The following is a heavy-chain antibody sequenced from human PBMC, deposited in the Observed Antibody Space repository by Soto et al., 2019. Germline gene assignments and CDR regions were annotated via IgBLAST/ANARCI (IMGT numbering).Heavy chain of an antibody. D-gene: IGHD1-26*01. CDR2: IYWDNDK. CDR3: AHRRARTGARDDAYDV. Sequence: QITLRGSVLPLLKPTQTAPLTGISSGFSLITSGVGGGGFRQPPGKSPEWLALIYWDNDKRYNPSLKNRLTLTKDTSKNQVVLTVTNMDPLDTATYYCAHRRARTGARDDAYDVWGRGTLVVVSS. V-gene: IGHV2-5*02. CDR1: GFSLITSGVG. J-gene: IGHJ3*01.